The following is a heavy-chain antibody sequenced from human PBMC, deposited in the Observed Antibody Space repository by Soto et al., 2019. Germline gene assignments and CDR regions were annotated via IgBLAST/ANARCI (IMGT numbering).Heavy chain of an antibody. D-gene: IGHD4-17*01. CDR2: INAGRGKT. Sequence: QGQLVQSGAEVKKPGASVKVSCGTSGFSFTIYSFHWVRQAPAQGLQWMGWINAGRGKTKYSQQFQGRVTFTWDTSANTVYMELSTLTSEDTSVFYCARWIDNGYFDYWGQGTLVTVSA. CDR3: ARWIDNGYFDY. V-gene: IGHV1-3*01. J-gene: IGHJ4*02. CDR1: GFSFTIYS.